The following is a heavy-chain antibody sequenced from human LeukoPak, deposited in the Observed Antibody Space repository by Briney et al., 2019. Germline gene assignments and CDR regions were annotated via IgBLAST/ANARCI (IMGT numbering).Heavy chain of an antibody. D-gene: IGHD4-11*01. CDR3: ARSMTTVTTTHLRYYYYYYMDV. Sequence: PSETLSLTCTVSGGSISSSSYYWGWIRQPPGKGLEWIGSIYYSGSTYYNPSLKSRVTISVDTSKNQFSLKLSSVTAADTAVYYCARSMTTVTTTHLRYYYYYYMDVWGKGTTVTVSS. CDR2: IYYSGST. V-gene: IGHV4-39*07. CDR1: GGSISSSSYY. J-gene: IGHJ6*03.